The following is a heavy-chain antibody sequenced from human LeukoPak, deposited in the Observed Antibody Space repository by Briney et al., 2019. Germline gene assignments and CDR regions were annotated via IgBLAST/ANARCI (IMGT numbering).Heavy chain of an antibody. CDR3: AKIHDDSGYYYEYFQF. Sequence: ASVKVSCKASGYTFTGYYMHWVRQAPGQGLEWMGGIIPIFGTANYAQKFQGRVTITTDESTSTAYMELSGLRSEDTAVYYCAKIHDDSGYYYEYFQFWGQGTLITVSS. CDR2: IIPIFGTA. V-gene: IGHV1-69*05. D-gene: IGHD3-22*01. CDR1: GYTFTGYY. J-gene: IGHJ1*01.